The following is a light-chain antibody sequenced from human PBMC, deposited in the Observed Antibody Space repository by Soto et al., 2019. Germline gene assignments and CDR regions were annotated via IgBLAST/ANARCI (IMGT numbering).Light chain of an antibody. CDR3: QQYNNWPIT. CDR2: DTS. Sequence: EIVLTQSPGTLSLSPGERVTLSCRASQSVRGSSLALYQQKPGQAPRLLMYDTSTRATGIPARFSGSGSGTEFTLTISSLQSEDFAVYYCQQYNNWPITFGQGTRLEIK. CDR1: QSVRGS. J-gene: IGKJ5*01. V-gene: IGKV3-15*01.